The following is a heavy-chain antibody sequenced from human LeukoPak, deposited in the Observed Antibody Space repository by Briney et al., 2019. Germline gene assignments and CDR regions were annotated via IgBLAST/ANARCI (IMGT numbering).Heavy chain of an antibody. CDR2: IYSGGST. V-gene: IGHV3-53*04. D-gene: IGHD1-26*01. CDR3: VKDFVGSYYSEYFQH. Sequence: GGSLRLSCAASGFTVSSNYMSWVRQAPGKGLEWVSVIYSGGSTYYADSVKGRFTISRHNSKNTLYLQMDSLRAEDTAVYYCVKDFVGSYYSEYFQHWGQGTLVTVSS. CDR1: GFTVSSNY. J-gene: IGHJ1*01.